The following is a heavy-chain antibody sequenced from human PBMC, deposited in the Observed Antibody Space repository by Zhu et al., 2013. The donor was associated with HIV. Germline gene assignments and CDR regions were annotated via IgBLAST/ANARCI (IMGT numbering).Heavy chain of an antibody. J-gene: IGHJ6*02. Sequence: QGLEWMGGIIPIFGTANYAQKFQGRVTITADESTSTAYMELSSLRSEDTAVYYCARASKYSSSYYYYYYGMDVWGQGTTVTVSS. V-gene: IGHV1-69*01. CDR3: ARASKYSSSYYYYYYGMDV. D-gene: IGHD6-6*01. CDR2: IIPIFGTA.